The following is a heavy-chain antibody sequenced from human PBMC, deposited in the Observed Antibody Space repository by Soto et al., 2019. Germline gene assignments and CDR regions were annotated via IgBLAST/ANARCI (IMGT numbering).Heavy chain of an antibody. D-gene: IGHD2-8*02. Sequence: PGGSLRLSCAASGFTLSSFAMSWVRQAPGKGLEWVSGIGSSGGLTYYADSVKGRFTISRDNSKNTLYLQMNSLRAEDTAVYYCAKATATGGGAFDISGQGTMVTVSS. V-gene: IGHV3-23*01. CDR1: GFTLSSFA. J-gene: IGHJ3*02. CDR3: AKATATGGGAFDI. CDR2: IGSSGGLT.